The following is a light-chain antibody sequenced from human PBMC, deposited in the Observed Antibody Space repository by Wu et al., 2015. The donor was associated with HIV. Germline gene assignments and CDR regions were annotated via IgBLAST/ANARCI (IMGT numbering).Light chain of an antibody. CDR1: QSVSSSY. Sequence: EIVLTQSPGTLSLSPGERATLSCRAGQSVSSSYLAWYQQKPGQAPRLLIYGASSRATGIPDRFSGSGSGTDFTLTISRLEPEDFAVYYCQQWRTFGQGTKLEIK. V-gene: IGKV3-20*01. J-gene: IGKJ2*01. CDR2: GAS. CDR3: QQWRT.